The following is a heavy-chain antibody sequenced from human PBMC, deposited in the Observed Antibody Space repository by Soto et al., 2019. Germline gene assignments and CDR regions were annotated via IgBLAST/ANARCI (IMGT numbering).Heavy chain of an antibody. CDR2: IIPILGIA. Sequence: QVQLVQSGAEAKKPGSSVKVSCKASGGTFSSYTISWVRQAPGQGLEWMGRIIPILGIANYAQKFQGRVTIXXDXSXXTAYMELSSLRSEDTAVYYCARDREMATITTGFDYWGQGTLVTVSS. J-gene: IGHJ4*02. CDR1: GGTFSSYT. CDR3: ARDREMATITTGFDY. V-gene: IGHV1-69*08. D-gene: IGHD5-12*01.